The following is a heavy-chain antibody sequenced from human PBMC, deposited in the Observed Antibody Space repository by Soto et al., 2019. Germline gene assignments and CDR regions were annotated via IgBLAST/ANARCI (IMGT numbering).Heavy chain of an antibody. CDR2: IYYSGST. J-gene: IGHJ6*03. Sequence: QVQLQESGPGLVKPSETLSLTCTVSGGSISSYYWSWIRQPPGKGLEWIGYIYYSGSTNYNPSLKSRITISVDTSQIAFSLKLISVTAADTTMYYCARDRYYYRSGSYYNYCHYSMDVWGKRTTVTVSS. D-gene: IGHD3-10*01. CDR3: ARDRYYYRSGSYYNYCHYSMDV. V-gene: IGHV4-59*01. CDR1: GGSISSYY.